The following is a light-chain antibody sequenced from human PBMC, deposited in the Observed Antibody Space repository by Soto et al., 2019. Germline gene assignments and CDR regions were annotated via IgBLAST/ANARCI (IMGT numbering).Light chain of an antibody. CDR3: SSYSSTTTREV. CDR2: EVT. J-gene: IGLJ1*01. Sequence: QSALTQPASVSVSPGQSITISCTGTSSDVGGYNHVSWFQQHPGKAPKLMIYEVTNRPSGVSNRFSGSKSANKASLPISGLQVEDEADYFCSSYSSTTTREVFGTGTKVTVL. CDR1: SSDVGGYNH. V-gene: IGLV2-14*01.